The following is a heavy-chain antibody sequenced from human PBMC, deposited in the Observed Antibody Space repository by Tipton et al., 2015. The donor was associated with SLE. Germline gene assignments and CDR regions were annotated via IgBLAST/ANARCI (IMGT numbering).Heavy chain of an antibody. J-gene: IGHJ4*02. Sequence: TLSLTCTVSGDSISGQYWSWIRQPPGKGLEWIGYIYYSGTTNCNPSLKRRVTISVDTSKNQFSLKLSSVTAADTAVYYCASAVDTAMVPFDYWGQGTLVTVSS. V-gene: IGHV4-59*11. CDR2: IYYSGTT. CDR3: ASAVDTAMVPFDY. D-gene: IGHD5-18*01. CDR1: GDSISGQY.